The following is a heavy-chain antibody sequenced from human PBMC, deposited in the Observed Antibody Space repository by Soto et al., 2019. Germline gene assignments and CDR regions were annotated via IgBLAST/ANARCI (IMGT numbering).Heavy chain of an antibody. V-gene: IGHV1-46*03. CDR2: INPSGGST. CDR3: ARGRDIVVVVSATLRFDP. J-gene: IGHJ5*02. Sequence: QVQLVQSGAEVKKPGASVKVSCKASGYTFTSYYMHWVRQAPGQGLEWMGIINPSGGSTSYAQKFQGRVTMTRDTSTSTVYMELSSLRSEDTAVYYCARGRDIVVVVSATLRFDPWGQETLVTVSS. CDR1: GYTFTSYY. D-gene: IGHD2-15*01.